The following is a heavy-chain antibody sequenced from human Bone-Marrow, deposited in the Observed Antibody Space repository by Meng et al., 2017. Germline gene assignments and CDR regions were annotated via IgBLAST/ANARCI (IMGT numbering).Heavy chain of an antibody. D-gene: IGHD3-22*01. CDR3: ARDQRLYDYDTTGYLDY. V-gene: IGHV3-30*01. CDR1: GFTFRNFA. Sequence: GESLKISCAASGFTFRNFAMHWVRQAPGKGLEWVAVISSDGNNKYYAASVRGRFTISRDNSKNTLYLQMNTLRVDDAAFYYCARDQRLYDYDTTGYLDYWGLRTLVTVSS. CDR2: ISSDGNNK. J-gene: IGHJ4*02.